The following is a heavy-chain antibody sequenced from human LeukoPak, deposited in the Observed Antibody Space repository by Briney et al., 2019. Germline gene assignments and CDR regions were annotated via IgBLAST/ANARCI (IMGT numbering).Heavy chain of an antibody. D-gene: IGHD2-2*01. V-gene: IGHV1-2*06. CDR2: INPNSGDT. J-gene: IGHJ4*02. Sequence: ASVKVSCKTSGYTFTGYHMHWVRQAPGQGLEWMGRINPNSGDTNYAQKFQGRVTMTRDTSISTPYMELSRLTSDDTAMYYCARDYCSSTSCLFDYWGQGTLVTVSS. CDR1: GYTFTGYH. CDR3: ARDYCSSTSCLFDY.